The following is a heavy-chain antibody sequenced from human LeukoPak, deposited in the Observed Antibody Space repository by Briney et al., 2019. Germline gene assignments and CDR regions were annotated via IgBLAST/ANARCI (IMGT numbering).Heavy chain of an antibody. CDR3: AKGGLANWGEFDY. Sequence: GGSLRLSCAASGFTFSSYSMNWVRQAPGKGLEWVSYINSDSTTAYSADSVKGRFTISRDTAKKSLYLQMNSLRDEDTAVYYCAKGGLANWGEFDYWGQGTLVTVSS. CDR2: INSDSTTA. V-gene: IGHV3-48*02. CDR1: GFTFSSYS. J-gene: IGHJ4*02. D-gene: IGHD7-27*01.